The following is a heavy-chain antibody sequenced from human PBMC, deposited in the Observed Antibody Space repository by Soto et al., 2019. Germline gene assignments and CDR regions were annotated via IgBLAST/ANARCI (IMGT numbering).Heavy chain of an antibody. Sequence: PGGSLRLSCAASGFTFSSYSMNWVRQAPGKGLEWVSYISSSSSTIYYADSVKGRFTISRDNAKNSLYLQMNSLRDEDTAVYYCARSGERGYYHDSSGYYYFDYWGQGTLVTVSS. CDR3: ARSGERGYYHDSSGYYYFDY. D-gene: IGHD3-22*01. CDR1: GFTFSSYS. CDR2: ISSSSSTI. V-gene: IGHV3-48*02. J-gene: IGHJ4*02.